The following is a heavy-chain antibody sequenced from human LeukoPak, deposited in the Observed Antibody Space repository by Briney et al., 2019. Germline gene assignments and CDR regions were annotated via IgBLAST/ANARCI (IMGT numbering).Heavy chain of an antibody. CDR1: GGSFSGYY. V-gene: IGHV4-34*01. CDR2: INHSGST. Sequence: SETLSLTCAVYGGSFSGYYWSWIRQPPGKGLEWIGEINHSGSTNYNPSLESRVTISVDTSKNQFSLKLSSVTAADTAVYYCARGPLRITIFGVVYDVWGQGTTVTVSS. D-gene: IGHD3-3*01. J-gene: IGHJ6*02. CDR3: ARGPLRITIFGVVYDV.